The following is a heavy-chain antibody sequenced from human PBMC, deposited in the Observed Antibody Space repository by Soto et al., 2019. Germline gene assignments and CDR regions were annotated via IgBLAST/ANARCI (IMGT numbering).Heavy chain of an antibody. CDR1: GFTFSSYG. D-gene: IGHD2-21*02. CDR3: AKDLVTMNYYYYYGMDV. Sequence: GGSLRLSCAASGFTFSSYGMHWVRQAPGKGLEWVAVISYDGSNKYYADSVKGRFTISRDNSKNTLYLQMNSLRAEDTAVYYCAKDLVTMNYYYYYGMDVWGQGTTVTVSS. CDR2: ISYDGSNK. J-gene: IGHJ6*02. V-gene: IGHV3-30*18.